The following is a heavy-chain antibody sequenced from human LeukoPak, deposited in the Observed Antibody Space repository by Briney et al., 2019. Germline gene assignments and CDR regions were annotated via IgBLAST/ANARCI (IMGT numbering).Heavy chain of an antibody. CDR1: GGSISSSSYY. J-gene: IGHJ4*02. CDR3: ARRGDY. V-gene: IGHV4-39*01. Sequence: TSGTLSLTCTVSGGSISSSSYYWGWIRQPPGKGLEWIGAIYYNGNTYYNPSLKSRVSISADTSKNQFSLILRSVTVADTAVYYCARRGDYWGQGILVTVSS. D-gene: IGHD3-10*01. CDR2: IYYNGNT.